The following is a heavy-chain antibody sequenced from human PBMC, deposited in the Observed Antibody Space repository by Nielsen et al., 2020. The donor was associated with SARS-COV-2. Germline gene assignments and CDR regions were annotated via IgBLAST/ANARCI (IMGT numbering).Heavy chain of an antibody. J-gene: IGHJ4*02. CDR1: GYSFTSYV. D-gene: IGHD6-19*01. V-gene: IGHV7-4-1*02. CDR2: INTNTGNP. CDR3: ATMSVAGTELFDY. Sequence: ASVKVSCKASGYSFTSYVMNWVRQAPGQGLEWMGWINTNTGNPTYAQGFTGRFVFSLDTSVSTAYLQISSLKAEDTAVYYCATMSVAGTELFDYWGQGTLVTVSS.